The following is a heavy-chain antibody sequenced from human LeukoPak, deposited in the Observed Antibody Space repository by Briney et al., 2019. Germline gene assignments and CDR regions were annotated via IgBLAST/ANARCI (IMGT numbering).Heavy chain of an antibody. CDR1: GFTCSSNG. D-gene: IGHD1-26*01. CDR3: AKEHQRYSGSYSTFDY. CDR2: IWYDGSNK. V-gene: IGHV3-33*06. J-gene: IGHJ4*02. Sequence: GRSLRLSCAASGFTCSSNGMHWVRQAPGKGLEWVAVIWYDGSNKYYADSVKGRFTISRDNSKNTLYLQMNSLRAEDTAVYYCAKEHQRYSGSYSTFDYWGQGTLVTVSS.